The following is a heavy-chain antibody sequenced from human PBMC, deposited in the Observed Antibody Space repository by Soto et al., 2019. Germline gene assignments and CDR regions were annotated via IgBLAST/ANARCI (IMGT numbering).Heavy chain of an antibody. V-gene: IGHV3-21*01. D-gene: IGHD2-21*02. CDR1: GFSFSTYS. Sequence: LRLSCAASGFSFSTYSMNWVRQAPGKGLEWVSSISSRSDTYYADSVKGRFTISRDNAKNSVSLQMDSLRAEDAAVYYCAREETAWPLAYGLDVWGQGTTVTVSS. CDR3: AREETAWPLAYGLDV. CDR2: ISSRSDT. J-gene: IGHJ6*02.